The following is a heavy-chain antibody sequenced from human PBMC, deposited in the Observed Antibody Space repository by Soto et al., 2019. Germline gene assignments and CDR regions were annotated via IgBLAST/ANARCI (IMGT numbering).Heavy chain of an antibody. D-gene: IGHD3-10*01. CDR1: GFTFNNYA. CDR2: ISGGGDTT. J-gene: IGHJ4*02. CDR3: AKGRGGSGSLTPRVDF. V-gene: IGHV3-23*01. Sequence: EVQLLESGGGWVQPGGSLRLSCAASGFTFNNYAISWVLQAPGKGLEWVSAISGGGDTTSYADSVKGRFTVSRDGSKNTLYLKMNSLRAEDTAVYYCAKGRGGSGSLTPRVDFWGQGTLVTVSS.